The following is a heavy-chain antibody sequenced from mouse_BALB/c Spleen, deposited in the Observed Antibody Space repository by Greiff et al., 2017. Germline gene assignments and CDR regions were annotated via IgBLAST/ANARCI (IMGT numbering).Heavy chain of an antibody. Sequence: EVQVVESGGGLVKPGGSLKLSCAASGFTFSSYAMSWVRQSPEKRLEWVAEISSGGSYTYYPDTVTGRFTISRDNAKNTLYLEMSSLRSEDTAMYYCARDYGNYGRGAMDYWGQGTSVTVSS. CDR1: GFTFSSYA. J-gene: IGHJ4*01. V-gene: IGHV5-9-4*01. D-gene: IGHD2-1*01. CDR3: ARDYGNYGRGAMDY. CDR2: ISSGGSYT.